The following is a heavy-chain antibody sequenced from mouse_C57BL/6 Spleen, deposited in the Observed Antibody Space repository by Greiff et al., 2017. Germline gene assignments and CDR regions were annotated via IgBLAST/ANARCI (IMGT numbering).Heavy chain of an antibody. D-gene: IGHD4-1*01. CDR1: GFTFSSYA. CDR2: ISSGGDYI. J-gene: IGHJ1*03. CDR3: TRGTGSSLWYFDV. V-gene: IGHV5-9-1*02. Sequence: EVMLVESGEGLVKPGGSLKLSCAASGFTFSSYAMSWVRQTPEKRLEWVAYISSGGDYIYYADTVKGRFTISRDNARNTLYLQMSSLKSEDTAMYYCTRGTGSSLWYFDVWGTGTTVTVSS.